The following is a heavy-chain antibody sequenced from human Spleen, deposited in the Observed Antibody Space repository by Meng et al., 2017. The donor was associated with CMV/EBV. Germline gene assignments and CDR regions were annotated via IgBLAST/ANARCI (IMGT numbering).Heavy chain of an antibody. CDR2: ISPYDGDT. CDR1: GYTFTDYG. V-gene: IGHV1-18*01. D-gene: IGHD2-2*01. CDR3: ARDLEYCGSTSCFEDCFDP. Sequence: ASVKVSCKASGYTFTDYGISWVRQAPGQRLEWMGWISPYDGDTNYARQLQGRVTLTTDTSTTTAYMELRSLRSDDTAVYYCARDLEYCGSTSCFEDCFDPWGQGTLVTVSS. J-gene: IGHJ5*02.